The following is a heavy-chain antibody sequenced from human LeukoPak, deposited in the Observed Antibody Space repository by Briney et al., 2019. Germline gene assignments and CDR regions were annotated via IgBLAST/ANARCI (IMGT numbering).Heavy chain of an antibody. CDR3: TTGVVVVPALGAFDI. J-gene: IGHJ3*02. D-gene: IGHD2-2*01. V-gene: IGHV3-15*01. Sequence: PGGSLRLSCAASGFTFSNAWMSWVRQAPGKGLEWVGRIKSKTDGGTTDYAAPVKGRFTISRDDSKNTLYLQMNSLKTEDTAVYYCTTGVVVVPALGAFDIWGQGTMVTVSS. CDR2: IKSKTDGGTT. CDR1: GFTFSNAW.